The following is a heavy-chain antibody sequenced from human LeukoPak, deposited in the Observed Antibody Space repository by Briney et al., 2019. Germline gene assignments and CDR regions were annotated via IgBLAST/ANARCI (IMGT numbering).Heavy chain of an antibody. D-gene: IGHD2-2*01. CDR1: GFTFSSYG. Sequence: GGSLRLSCAASGFTFSSYGMHWVGQAPGKGLEWVAVIWYDGSNKYYADSVKGRFTISRDNSKNTLYLQMNSLRAEDTAVYYCARALVVPAAIHWFDPWGQGTLVTVSS. CDR3: ARALVVPAAIHWFDP. V-gene: IGHV3-33*01. J-gene: IGHJ5*02. CDR2: IWYDGSNK.